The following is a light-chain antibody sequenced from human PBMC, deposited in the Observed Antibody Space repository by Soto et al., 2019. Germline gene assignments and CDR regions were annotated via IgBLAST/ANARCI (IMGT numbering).Light chain of an antibody. V-gene: IGLV2-14*01. J-gene: IGLJ1*01. CDR2: QVT. Sequence: SALTQPASMSGSLGQSITLSCPGTTRDIAGYNYISWYQQLPGKAPKLMIYQVTIRPSGISNRFSGSKSGNTASLTISGLQAEDEADYYCTSFSSSTSLYVFGTGTKV. CDR3: TSFSSSTSLYV. CDR1: TRDIAGYNY.